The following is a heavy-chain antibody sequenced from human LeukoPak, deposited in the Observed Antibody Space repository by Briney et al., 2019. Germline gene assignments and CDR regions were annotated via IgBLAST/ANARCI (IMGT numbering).Heavy chain of an antibody. CDR2: IKQDGSEK. J-gene: IGHJ6*04. D-gene: IGHD2-15*01. V-gene: IGHV3-7*01. Sequence: GGYLRPSCAASGFTFSSYWMSWVRQAPGKGLEWVANIKQDGSEKYYVDSVKGRFTISRDNAKNSLYLQMNSLRAEDTAVYYCAREGSGGSFFDVWGKGTTVTVSS. CDR3: AREGSGGSFFDV. CDR1: GFTFSSYW.